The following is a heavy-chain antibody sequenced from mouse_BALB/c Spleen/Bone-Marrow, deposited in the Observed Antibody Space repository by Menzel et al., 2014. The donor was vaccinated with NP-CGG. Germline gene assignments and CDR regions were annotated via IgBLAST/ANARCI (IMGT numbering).Heavy chain of an antibody. J-gene: IGHJ3*01. CDR3: VRRDYGYGGFAY. CDR2: IRSKSNNYAT. CDR1: GSTFNTYA. D-gene: IGHD1-2*01. Sequence: EVKVVESGGGLVQPKGSLKLSCAASGSTFNTYAMNWVRQAPGKGLEWVARIRSKSNNYATYYADSVKDRFTISRDDSQSMLYLQMNNLKTEDTAMYYCVRRDYGYGGFAYWGQGTLVTVSA. V-gene: IGHV10-1*02.